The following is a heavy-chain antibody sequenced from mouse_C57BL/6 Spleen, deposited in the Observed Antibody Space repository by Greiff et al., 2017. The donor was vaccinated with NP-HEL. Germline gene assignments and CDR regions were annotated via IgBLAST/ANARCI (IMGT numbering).Heavy chain of an antibody. J-gene: IGHJ1*03. CDR3: ARGYDYDWYFEV. D-gene: IGHD2-4*01. CDR1: GFTFSDYY. CDR2: INYDGSST. V-gene: IGHV5-16*01. Sequence: EVKLMESEGGLVQPGSSMKLSCTASGFTFSDYYMAWVRQVPEKGLEWVANINYDGSSTYYLDSLKSRFIISRDNAKNILYLQMSSLKSEDTATYYCARGYDYDWYFEVWGTGTTVTVSS.